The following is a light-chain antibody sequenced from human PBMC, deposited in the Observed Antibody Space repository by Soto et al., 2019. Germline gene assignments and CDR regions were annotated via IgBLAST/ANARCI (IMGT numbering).Light chain of an antibody. J-gene: IGKJ5*01. CDR3: QQSYSTIT. CDR2: AAS. Sequence: DIQITHSPSSLSSSVVYRFSVTCRASQSISSYLNWYQQKPGKAPKLLIYAASSLQSGVPSRFSGSGSGTDFTLTISSLQPEDFATYYCQQSYSTITFGQGTRLEIK. CDR1: QSISSY. V-gene: IGKV1-39*01.